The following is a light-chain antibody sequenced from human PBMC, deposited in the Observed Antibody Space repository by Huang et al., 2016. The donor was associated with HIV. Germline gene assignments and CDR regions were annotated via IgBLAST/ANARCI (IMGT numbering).Light chain of an antibody. Sequence: DIQMTQSPSSLSASVGDRVTITCQASRAISNYLNWYQQKPGKAPKLLIYEASNWDTGVPSRFSGSGSGTEFTFNISSLQPEDTATYYCQQYDNLPYTFGQGTKLEIK. CDR1: RAISNY. V-gene: IGKV1-33*01. CDR3: QQYDNLPYT. J-gene: IGKJ2*01. CDR2: EAS.